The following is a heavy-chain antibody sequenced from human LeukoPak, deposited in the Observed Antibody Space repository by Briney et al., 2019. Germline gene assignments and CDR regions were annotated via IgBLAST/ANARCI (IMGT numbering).Heavy chain of an antibody. Sequence: SETLSLTCTVSGGSILGSTYYWAWIRQPPGKGLEWIGSIYYSGSTYYNPSLKSRVTISVDTSKNQFSLKLSSVTAADTAVYYCARGCSAGTPHNWFDPWGQGTLVTVSS. CDR2: IYYSGST. D-gene: IGHD6-13*01. J-gene: IGHJ5*02. CDR3: ARGCSAGTPHNWFDP. V-gene: IGHV4-39*07. CDR1: GGSILGSTYY.